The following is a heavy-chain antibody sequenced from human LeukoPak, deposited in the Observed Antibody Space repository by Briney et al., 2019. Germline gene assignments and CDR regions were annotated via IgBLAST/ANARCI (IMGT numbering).Heavy chain of an antibody. J-gene: IGHJ6*02. V-gene: IGHV3-74*01. CDR3: ARRGTGHGMDV. Sequence: GGSLRLSCAAFGFTFNNYWIHWVRQVPGKGLVWVSRINNDGSSASYADSVKGRFTISRDNAKNTLFLQMNSLRAEDTAVYYCARRGTGHGMDVWGQGTTVIVSS. CDR2: INNDGSSA. D-gene: IGHD1-1*01. CDR1: GFTFNNYW.